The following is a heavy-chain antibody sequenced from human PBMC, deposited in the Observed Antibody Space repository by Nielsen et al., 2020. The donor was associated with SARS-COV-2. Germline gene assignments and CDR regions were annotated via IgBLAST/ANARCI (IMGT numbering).Heavy chain of an antibody. J-gene: IGHJ4*02. V-gene: IGHV4-59*13. CDR2: IYYSGST. CDR1: GGSISSYY. D-gene: IGHD1-26*01. Sequence: GSLRLSCTVSGGSISSYYWSWIRQPPGKGLEWIGYIYYSGSTNYNPSLKSRVTISVDTSKNQFSLKLSSVTAADTAVYYCARVLGGSYFANWGQGTLVTVSS. CDR3: ARVLGGSYFAN.